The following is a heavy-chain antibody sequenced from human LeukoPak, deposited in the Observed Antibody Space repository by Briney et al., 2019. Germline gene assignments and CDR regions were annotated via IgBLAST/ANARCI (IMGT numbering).Heavy chain of an antibody. CDR1: RFTFSSYA. D-gene: IGHD5-12*01. V-gene: IGHV3-23*01. J-gene: IGHJ4*02. Sequence: GGSLRLSCAASRFTFSSYAMSWVRQAPGKGLEWVSAISGSGGSTYYADSVKGRFTISRDNSKNTLYLQMNSLRAEDTAVYYCANIIVATTFDYWGQGTLVTVSS. CDR2: ISGSGGST. CDR3: ANIIVATTFDY.